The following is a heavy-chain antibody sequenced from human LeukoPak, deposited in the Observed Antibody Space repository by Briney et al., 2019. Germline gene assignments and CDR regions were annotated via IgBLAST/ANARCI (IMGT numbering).Heavy chain of an antibody. Sequence: GGSLRLSCAASGFTISHYAMHWVRQTPGKGLKWVTIISYDGSNKYYADSVKGRFTISRDNSKDTLYLQMNSLRAEDTAVYYCAMTGYSSVWSKNKDAFDIWGQGTMVTVSS. D-gene: IGHD6-19*01. CDR2: ISYDGSNK. CDR1: GFTISHYA. CDR3: AMTGYSSVWSKNKDAFDI. J-gene: IGHJ3*02. V-gene: IGHV3-30*01.